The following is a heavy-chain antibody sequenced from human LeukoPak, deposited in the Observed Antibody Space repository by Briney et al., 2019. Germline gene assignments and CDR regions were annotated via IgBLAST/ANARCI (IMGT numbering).Heavy chain of an antibody. CDR2: MNPNSGNT. V-gene: IGHV1-8*01. CDR3: ARDWPDLDPVVVAFDI. J-gene: IGHJ3*02. D-gene: IGHD2-21*01. CDR1: GYTFTTYD. Sequence: ASVKVSCKASGYTFTTYDINWVRQATGQGLEWMGWMNPNSGNTDYAQKFQGRVTMTRNTSISTAYMELSSLRSEDTAVYYCARDWPDLDPVVVAFDIWGQGTMVTVSS.